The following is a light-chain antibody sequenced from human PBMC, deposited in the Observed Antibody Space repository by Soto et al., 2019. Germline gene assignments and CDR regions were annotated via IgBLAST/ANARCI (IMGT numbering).Light chain of an antibody. J-gene: IGKJ1*01. Sequence: EIVLAQSPGTLSLSPGERATLSCRASQSVTNSFLAWYQQKPGQAPRLRIYGASRRATGIPDRFTGSGSGTDFTLTISRLEPEDFAVYYCQQYVSSPWAFGQGTKVEI. V-gene: IGKV3-20*01. CDR3: QQYVSSPWA. CDR1: QSVTNSF. CDR2: GAS.